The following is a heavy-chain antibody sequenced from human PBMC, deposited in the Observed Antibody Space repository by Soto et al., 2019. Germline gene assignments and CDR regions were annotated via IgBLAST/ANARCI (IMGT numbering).Heavy chain of an antibody. Sequence: ASVKVSCKASGYTFTSYGISWVRQAPGQGLEWMGWISAYNGNTNYAQKLQGRVTMTTDTSTSTAYMELRSLRSDDTAVYYCARDRSSSSFLAFDIWGQGTMVTVSS. V-gene: IGHV1-18*01. J-gene: IGHJ3*02. D-gene: IGHD6-6*01. CDR1: GYTFTSYG. CDR2: ISAYNGNT. CDR3: ARDRSSSSFLAFDI.